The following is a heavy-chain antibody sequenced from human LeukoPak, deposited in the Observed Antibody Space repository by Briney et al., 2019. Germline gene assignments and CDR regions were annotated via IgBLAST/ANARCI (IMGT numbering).Heavy chain of an antibody. V-gene: IGHV3-7*05. D-gene: IGHD3-10*01. CDR1: GFTFSNYW. CDR3: ARETGDGSGSYPDY. Sequence: GGSLRLSCVVSGFTFSNYWMGWVRQAPGKGLEWVANVKPGGSEKAHVDSVKGRFTISRDNAKNSLYLQMNSLKAEDTAVYYCARETGDGSGSYPDYWGQGTLVTVSS. CDR2: VKPGGSEK. J-gene: IGHJ4*02.